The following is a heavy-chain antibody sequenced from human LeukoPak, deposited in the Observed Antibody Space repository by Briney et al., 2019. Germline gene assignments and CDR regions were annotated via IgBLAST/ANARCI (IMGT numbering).Heavy chain of an antibody. CDR2: ISDSGGST. Sequence: GGSLRLSCAASGFTFSSYAMSWVRQAPGKGLEWVAGISDSGGSTNYADSVKGRFTISRDNPKNTLYLQMNSLRAEDTAVYFCAKRGIVIRAVIIVGFHKEAYYFDYWGQGALVTVSS. CDR3: AKRGIVIRAVIIVGFHKEAYYFDY. CDR1: GFTFSSYA. J-gene: IGHJ4*02. D-gene: IGHD3-10*01. V-gene: IGHV3-23*01.